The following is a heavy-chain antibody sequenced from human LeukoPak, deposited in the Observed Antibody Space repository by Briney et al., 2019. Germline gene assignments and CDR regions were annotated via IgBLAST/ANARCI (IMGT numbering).Heavy chain of an antibody. V-gene: IGHV3-30*02. CDR1: GFTFSSYS. CDR3: ARARQVEMATIEDY. Sequence: GGSLRLSCAASGFTFSSYSMNWVRQAPGKGLEWVAFIRYDGSNKYYADSVKGRFTISRDNSKNTLYLQMNSLRAEDTAVYYCARARQVEMATIEDYWGQGTLVTVSS. J-gene: IGHJ4*02. CDR2: IRYDGSNK. D-gene: IGHD5-24*01.